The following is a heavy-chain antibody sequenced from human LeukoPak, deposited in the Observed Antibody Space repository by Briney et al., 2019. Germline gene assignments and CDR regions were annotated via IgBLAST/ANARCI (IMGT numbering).Heavy chain of an antibody. CDR3: ARDRYYDFWSGYSGFDY. CDR1: GFTFSDYY. Sequence: GGSLRLSCAASGFTFSDYYMSWIRQAPGKGLEWVSYISSSGSTIYYADSVKGRFTISRDNAKNSLYLQMNSLRAEDTAVHYCARDRYYDFWSGYSGFDYWGQGTLVTVSS. V-gene: IGHV3-11*01. CDR2: ISSSGSTI. D-gene: IGHD3-3*01. J-gene: IGHJ4*02.